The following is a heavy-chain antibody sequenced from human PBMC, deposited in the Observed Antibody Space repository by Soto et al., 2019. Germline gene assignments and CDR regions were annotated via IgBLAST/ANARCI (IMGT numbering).Heavy chain of an antibody. CDR3: ARESVGLRYFDWLQYHYGMDV. CDR2: ISAYNGNT. CDR1: GYTFTSYG. J-gene: IGHJ6*02. V-gene: IGHV1-18*04. D-gene: IGHD3-9*01. Sequence: GASVKVSCKASGYTFTSYGISWVRQAPGQGLEWMGWISAYNGNTNYAQKLQGRVTMTTDTSTSTAYMELRSLRSDDTAVYYCARESVGLRYFDWLQYHYGMDVWGQGTTVTVSS.